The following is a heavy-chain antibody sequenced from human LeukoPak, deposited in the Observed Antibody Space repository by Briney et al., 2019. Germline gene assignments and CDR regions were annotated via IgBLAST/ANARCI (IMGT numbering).Heavy chain of an antibody. J-gene: IGHJ3*02. D-gene: IGHD6-19*01. Sequence: SETLSLTCAVYGGSFSGNFWTWIRQPPGKGLEWIGEINYSGSTNYNPSLKSRVTISLDTSKKQFSLKLSSVTAADTAVYYCARRGVVVAGIERVDAFGIWGLGTMVTVSS. CDR2: INYSGST. CDR3: ARRGVVVAGIERVDAFGI. CDR1: GGSFSGNF. V-gene: IGHV4-34*01.